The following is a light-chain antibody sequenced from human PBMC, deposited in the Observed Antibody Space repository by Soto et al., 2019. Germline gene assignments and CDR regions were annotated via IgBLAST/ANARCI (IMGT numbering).Light chain of an antibody. Sequence: DIQMTQSPSSLSSSVGDRVTITCQASQSVNNYLNWYQQKPGRAPKLLIYDASNWEAGVPSRFRGSGSGTDFTFTISRLQPDDIASYYWQQYENLPTFGQGTRLEIK. CDR2: DAS. CDR1: QSVNNY. V-gene: IGKV1-33*01. J-gene: IGKJ5*01. CDR3: QQYENLPT.